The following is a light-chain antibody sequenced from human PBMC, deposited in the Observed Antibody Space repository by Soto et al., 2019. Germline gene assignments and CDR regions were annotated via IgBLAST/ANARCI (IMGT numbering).Light chain of an antibody. J-gene: IGKJ1*01. V-gene: IGKV1-12*01. Sequence: DIQMTQSPYSLSAVVGDRVTITCRAIRGIGDRLAWFQQKPGQAPQFLIQAASNLQSGVPSRFSGSGSGTEFILSINSLQPEDIANDYFLQVSSFPRTFGQGTKVELK. CDR2: AAS. CDR3: LQVSSFPRT. CDR1: RGIGDR.